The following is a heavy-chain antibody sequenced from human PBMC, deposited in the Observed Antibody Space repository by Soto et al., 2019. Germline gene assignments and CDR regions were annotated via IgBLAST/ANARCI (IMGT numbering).Heavy chain of an antibody. V-gene: IGHV1-2*02. CDR2: INPNSRGT. CDR3: ARVTLKAGNWFDP. CDR1: GYTFTDYF. J-gene: IGHJ5*02. Sequence: QVQLVQSGAEVKKPGASVKVSCKASGYTFTDYFIRWVRQATGQGFEWMGWINPNSRGTNYAQKFQGRVTMTRDTSNNTAYMELRWLRSDDTAVYYCARVTLKAGNWFDPWGQGTLVTVSS.